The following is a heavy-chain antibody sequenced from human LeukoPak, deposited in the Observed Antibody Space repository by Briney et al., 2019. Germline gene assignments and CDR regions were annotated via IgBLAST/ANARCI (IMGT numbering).Heavy chain of an antibody. D-gene: IGHD1-26*01. CDR3: ARDRSIGGSFD. J-gene: IGHJ4*02. Sequence: GVSLRLSCAASGFTFSSYWMSWVRQAPGKGLEWVANIKQDGSEKYYVDYVKGRFTISRDNAKNSLYLQMNSLRAEDTAVYYCARDRSIGGSFDWGQGTLVTVSS. CDR2: IKQDGSEK. CDR1: GFTFSSYW. V-gene: IGHV3-7*04.